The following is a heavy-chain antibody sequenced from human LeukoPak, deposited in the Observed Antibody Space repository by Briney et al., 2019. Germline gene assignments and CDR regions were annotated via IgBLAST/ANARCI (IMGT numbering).Heavy chain of an antibody. V-gene: IGHV1-24*01. Sequence: GASVKVSCKVSGYTLTELSMHWVRQAPGKGLEWMGGFDPEDGETIYAQKFQGRVTMTTDTSTSTAYMELRSLRSDDTAVYYCARARRVVGYDILTPDDGWGQGTLVTVSS. D-gene: IGHD3-9*01. J-gene: IGHJ4*02. CDR3: ARARRVVGYDILTPDDG. CDR2: FDPEDGET. CDR1: GYTLTELS.